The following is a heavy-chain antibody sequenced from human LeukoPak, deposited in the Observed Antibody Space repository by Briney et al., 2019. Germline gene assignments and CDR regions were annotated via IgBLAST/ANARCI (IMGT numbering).Heavy chain of an antibody. CDR2: MYYSVST. D-gene: IGHD3-10*01. J-gene: IGHJ4*02. Sequence: SETLSLTCTVSGGSISTDHWRWIRQPPGKGLEWIGYMYYSVSTNYNPSLKSRVTISGDASKNQFSLKLSSVTAADKAVYYCARLNSYYFNYGGQGNLVTVSS. CDR3: ARLNSYYFNY. CDR1: GGSISTDH. V-gene: IGHV4-59*08.